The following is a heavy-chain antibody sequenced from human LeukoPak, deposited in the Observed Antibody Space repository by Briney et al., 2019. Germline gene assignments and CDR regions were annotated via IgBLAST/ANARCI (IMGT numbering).Heavy chain of an antibody. D-gene: IGHD6-13*01. Sequence: ASVKVSCKASGYTFTSYGISWVRQAPGQGLEWMGWISAYNGNTNYAQKFQGRVTMTTDTSMSTAYMELSRLTSDDTAVYYCARDFIALGYYMDVWGKGTTVTVSS. CDR1: GYTFTSYG. CDR2: ISAYNGNT. J-gene: IGHJ6*03. V-gene: IGHV1-18*01. CDR3: ARDFIALGYYMDV.